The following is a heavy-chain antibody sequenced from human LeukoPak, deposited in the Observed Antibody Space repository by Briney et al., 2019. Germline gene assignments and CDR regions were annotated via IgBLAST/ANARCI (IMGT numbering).Heavy chain of an antibody. J-gene: IGHJ4*02. D-gene: IGHD5-18*01. CDR3: ASRRGYSYGIVY. CDR1: GGTFSTYS. CDR2: IIPIFGTP. Sequence: SVKVSCKASGGTFSTYSITWVRQAPGQGLEWMGGIIPIFGTPNYAQKFQGRVTITADESTSTAYMELSSLRSEDTAVYYCASRRGYSYGIVYWGQGTLVTVSS. V-gene: IGHV1-69*13.